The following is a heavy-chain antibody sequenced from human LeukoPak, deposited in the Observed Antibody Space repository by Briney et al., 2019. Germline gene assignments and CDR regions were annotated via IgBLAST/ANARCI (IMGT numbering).Heavy chain of an antibody. Sequence: KPSETLSLTCAVYGGSFSGYYWSWIRQPPGKGLEWIGEINHSGSTNYNPSLKSRVTISVDTSKNQFSLKLSSVTAADTAVYYCASGPSRCYYDSSGYYSWGQGTLVTVSS. CDR1: GGSFSGYY. V-gene: IGHV4-34*01. CDR2: INHSGST. J-gene: IGHJ4*02. CDR3: ASGPSRCYYDSSGYYS. D-gene: IGHD3-22*01.